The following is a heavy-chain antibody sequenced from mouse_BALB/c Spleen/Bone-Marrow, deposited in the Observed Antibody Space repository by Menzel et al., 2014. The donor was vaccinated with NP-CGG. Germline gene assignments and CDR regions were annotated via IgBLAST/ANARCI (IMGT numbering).Heavy chain of an antibody. CDR3: ARDNDYDYDGDWFAY. Sequence: VQLQQSGGGLVQPGGSLKLSCAASGFTFSSYGMSWVRQTPDKRLELVATINSNGGSTYYPDSVKGRFTISRDNAKNTLYLQMSSLKSEDTAMYYCARDNDYDYDGDWFAYWGQGTLVTVSA. V-gene: IGHV5-6-3*01. CDR2: INSNGGST. CDR1: GFTFSSYG. D-gene: IGHD2-4*01. J-gene: IGHJ3*01.